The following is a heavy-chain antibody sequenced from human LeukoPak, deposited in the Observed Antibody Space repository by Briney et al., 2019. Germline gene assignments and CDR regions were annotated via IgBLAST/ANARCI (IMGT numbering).Heavy chain of an antibody. Sequence: KPGGSLRLSCAASGFTFSSYSMNWVRQAPGKGLEWVSSISSSSSYIYYADSVKGRFTISRDNAKNSLYLQMNSLRAEDTAVYYCARDFRYCSGGSCYSIEGDAFDIWGQGTMVTVSS. J-gene: IGHJ3*02. CDR2: ISSSSSYI. D-gene: IGHD2-15*01. CDR1: GFTFSSYS. CDR3: ARDFRYCSGGSCYSIEGDAFDI. V-gene: IGHV3-21*01.